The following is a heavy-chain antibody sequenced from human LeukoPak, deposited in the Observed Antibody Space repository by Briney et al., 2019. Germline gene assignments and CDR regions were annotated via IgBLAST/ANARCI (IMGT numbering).Heavy chain of an antibody. CDR2: IYSLGDT. J-gene: IGHJ4*01. V-gene: IGHV3-53*01. CDR3: ARAPPGRKGYNPYYFDY. Sequence: GGSLRLSCTASGFIVSDNCMSWVRQAPGKGLEWVSLIYSLGDTYYADSVKGRFTISRDNSKNTVYLQMNSLRVDDTAVYYCARAPPGRKGYNPYYFDYWGXXTRXXXSS. CDR1: GFIVSDNC. D-gene: IGHD5-24*01.